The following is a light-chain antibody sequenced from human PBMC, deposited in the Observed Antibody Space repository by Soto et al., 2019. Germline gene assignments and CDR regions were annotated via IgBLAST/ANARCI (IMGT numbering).Light chain of an antibody. Sequence: QSALTQPASVSGSPGQSITISCTGTSSDVGGYNYVSWYQQHPGKAPKLMIYEVSNRPSGVSYRFSGSKSGNTASLAISGLQAEDEADYYCSSYTGSSTLLFGSGTKVTAL. CDR3: SSYTGSSTLL. CDR1: SSDVGGYNY. CDR2: EVS. V-gene: IGLV2-14*01. J-gene: IGLJ1*01.